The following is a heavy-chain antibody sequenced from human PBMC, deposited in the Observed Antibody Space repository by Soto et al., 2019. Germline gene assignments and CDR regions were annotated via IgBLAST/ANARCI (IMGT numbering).Heavy chain of an antibody. Sequence: GESLKISCQSSGYTFSNFWIGWVRQLPGKGLEWMGIIYPGDHETRYSPSLHGKVTISADRSINTAYLQWNSLEASDTAFYFCARSPRSSPYFDYWGQGALVTV. J-gene: IGHJ4*02. CDR3: ARSPRSSPYFDY. D-gene: IGHD6-13*01. V-gene: IGHV5-51*01. CDR1: GYTFSNFW. CDR2: IYPGDHET.